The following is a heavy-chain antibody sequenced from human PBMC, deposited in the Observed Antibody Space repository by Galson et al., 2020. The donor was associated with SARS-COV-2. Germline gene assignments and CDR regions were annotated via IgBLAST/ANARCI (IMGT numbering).Heavy chain of an antibody. CDR3: ARARTLEWLLSTYYFDY. CDR2: IYYSGST. J-gene: IGHJ4*02. Sequence: SETLSLTCTVSGGSVSSGSYYWSWIRQPPGKGLEWIGYIYYSGSTNYNPSLKSRVTISVDTSKNQFSLKLSSVTAADTAVYYCARARTLEWLLSTYYFDYWGQGTLVTVSS. D-gene: IGHD3-3*01. V-gene: IGHV4-61*01. CDR1: GGSVSSGSYY.